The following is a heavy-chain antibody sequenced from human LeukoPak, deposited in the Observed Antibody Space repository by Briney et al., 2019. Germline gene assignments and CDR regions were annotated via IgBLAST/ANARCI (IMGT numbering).Heavy chain of an antibody. CDR3: ARGRESTPYY. Sequence: GGSLRLSCAPSGFTLSSYSMNWVRQAPGKGLEWVSSISSSSSYIYYADSVKGRFTISRDNAKNSLYLQMNSLRAEDTAVYYCARGRESTPYYWGQGTLVTVSS. CDR1: GFTLSSYS. CDR2: ISSSSSYI. J-gene: IGHJ4*02. V-gene: IGHV3-21*01.